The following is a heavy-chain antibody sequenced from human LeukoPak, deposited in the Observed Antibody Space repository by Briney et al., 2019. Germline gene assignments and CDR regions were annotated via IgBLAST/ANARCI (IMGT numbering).Heavy chain of an antibody. CDR1: GYTFTGYY. D-gene: IGHD1-26*01. V-gene: IGHV1-2*04. CDR3: ARARNSGSFHTGLDY. CDR2: INPNSGGT. J-gene: IGHJ4*02. Sequence: ASVKVSCKASGYTFTGYYMHWVRQAPGQGLEWMGWINPNSGGTNYAQKFQGWVTMTRDTSISTAYMELSRLRSDDTAVYYCARARNSGSFHTGLDYWGQGTLVTVSS.